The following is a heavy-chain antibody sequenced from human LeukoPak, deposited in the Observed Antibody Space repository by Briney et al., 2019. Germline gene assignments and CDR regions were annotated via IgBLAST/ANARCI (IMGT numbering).Heavy chain of an antibody. CDR1: GFTFSSYA. J-gene: IGHJ4*02. CDR2: ISGSGGST. V-gene: IGHV3-23*01. Sequence: GGSLRLSCAASGFTFSSYAMSWVRQAPGKGLEWVSAISGSGGSTYYADSVKGRFTISRDNAKNSLYLQMNSLRAEDTAVYYCATSGLESYYFDYWGQGTLVTVSS. D-gene: IGHD6-6*01. CDR3: ATSGLESYYFDY.